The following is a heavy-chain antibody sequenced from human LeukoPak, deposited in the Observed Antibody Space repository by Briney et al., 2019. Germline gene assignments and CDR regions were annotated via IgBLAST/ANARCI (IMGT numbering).Heavy chain of an antibody. CDR1: GVSFDDYY. J-gene: IGHJ4*02. CDR2: INHSGYT. D-gene: IGHD2-21*02. Sequence: SETLSLTCAVSGVSFDDYYWSWVRQTPGKGLEWIGEINHSGYTNDSSSLKSRVTLSIDTSRKQFSLNLRSVTVADTGIYYCTRMTAGHDYWGQGTLVTVSS. V-gene: IGHV4-34*01. CDR3: TRMTAGHDY.